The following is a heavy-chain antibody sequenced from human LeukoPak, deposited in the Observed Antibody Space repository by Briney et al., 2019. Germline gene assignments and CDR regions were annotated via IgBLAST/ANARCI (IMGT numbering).Heavy chain of an antibody. D-gene: IGHD2-15*01. J-gene: IGHJ6*03. CDR3: ARGCSGGSCYSDYYYMDV. CDR1: GFTFSSYW. CDR2: INSDGSST. Sequence: GGSLRLSCAASGFTFSSYWMHWVRQAPGKGLVWVSRINSDGSSTSYADSVKGRFTISRDNAKNTLYLQMNSLRAEDTAVYYCARGCSGGSCYSDYYYMDVWGKGTTVTVSS. V-gene: IGHV3-74*01.